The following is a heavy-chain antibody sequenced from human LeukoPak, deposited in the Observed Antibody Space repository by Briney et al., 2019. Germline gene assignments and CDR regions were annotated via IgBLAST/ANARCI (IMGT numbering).Heavy chain of an antibody. CDR1: GFTFSSYV. D-gene: IGHD5-18*01. J-gene: IGHJ4*02. CDR2: IWSDGSNK. V-gene: IGHV3-33*01. Sequence: PGGSLRLSCAASGFTFSSYVMHWVRQAPGKGLEWVALIWSDGSNKYYADSVKGRFTIPRDNSENTLYLQMHSLRAEDTAVYYCARDPGYSYGNPVDSWGQGTLVTVSS. CDR3: ARDPGYSYGNPVDS.